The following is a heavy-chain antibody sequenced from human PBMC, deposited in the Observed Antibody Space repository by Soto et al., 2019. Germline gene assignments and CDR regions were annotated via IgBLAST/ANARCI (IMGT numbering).Heavy chain of an antibody. D-gene: IGHD1-26*01. CDR3: ARREWETQVYFDY. CDR1: GFTFSSYS. J-gene: IGHJ4*02. Sequence: GGSLRLSCAASGFTFSSYSMNWVRQAPGKGLEWVSYISSSSTIYYADSVKGRFTISRDNAKNSLYLQMNSLRDEDTAVYYCARREWETQVYFDYWGQGTLVTVSS. V-gene: IGHV3-48*02. CDR2: ISSSSTI.